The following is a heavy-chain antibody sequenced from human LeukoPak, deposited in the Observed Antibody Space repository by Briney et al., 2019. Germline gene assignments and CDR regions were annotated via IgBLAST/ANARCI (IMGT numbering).Heavy chain of an antibody. CDR1: GYTFSDSY. CDR2: INPNSGGT. J-gene: IGHJ4*02. D-gene: IGHD3-10*01. Sequence: GASVKVSCKASGYTFSDSYIHWVRQAPNQGLEWMGWINPNSGGTNYAQKFQDRVTMTRDTSISTAYMELSSLTSDDTAVYYCATSPGSGRQRGYWGQGTLVTVSS. V-gene: IGHV1-2*02. CDR3: ATSPGSGRQRGY.